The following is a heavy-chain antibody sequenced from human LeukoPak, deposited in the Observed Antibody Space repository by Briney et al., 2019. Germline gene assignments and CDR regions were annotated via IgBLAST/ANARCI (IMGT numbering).Heavy chain of an antibody. CDR3: ARTGYDFWSGYHTDYYMDV. Sequence: GGSLRLSCAASGFTFSSYSMNWVRQGPGKGLEWVSYISSTSSTIYYADSVKGRFTVSRDNDKNSLYLQMNSLRAEDTAVYYCARTGYDFWSGYHTDYYMDVWGKGTTVTVSS. J-gene: IGHJ6*03. CDR1: GFTFSSYS. V-gene: IGHV3-48*01. CDR2: ISSTSSTI. D-gene: IGHD3-3*01.